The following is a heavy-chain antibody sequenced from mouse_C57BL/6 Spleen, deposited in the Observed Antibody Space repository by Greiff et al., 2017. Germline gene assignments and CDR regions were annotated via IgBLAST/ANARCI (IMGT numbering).Heavy chain of an antibody. CDR1: GYAFSSSW. V-gene: IGHV1-82*01. D-gene: IGHD3-1*01. CDR3: ARRVARDYFDY. Sequence: VQLQQSGPELVKPGASVKISCKASGYAFSSSWMNWVKQRPGKGLEWIGRIYPGDGDTNYNGKFKGKATLTADKSSSTAYMQLSSLTSEDSAVYFCARRVARDYFDYWGQGTTLTVSS. CDR2: IYPGDGDT. J-gene: IGHJ2*01.